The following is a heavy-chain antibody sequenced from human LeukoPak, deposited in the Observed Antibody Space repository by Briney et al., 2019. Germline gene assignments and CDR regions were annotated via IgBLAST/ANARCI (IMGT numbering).Heavy chain of an antibody. J-gene: IGHJ5*02. D-gene: IGHD1-14*01. V-gene: IGHV3-7*03. CDR1: GFTSSSYW. CDR3: AKKYNTGLDP. CDR2: IKQDGSEK. Sequence: GGSLRLSCAASGFTSSSYWMSWVRQAPGKGLEWVANIKQDGSEKYYVDSVKGRFTISRDNAKNSLYLQMNSLRAEDTAVYYCAKKYNTGLDPWGQGTLVTVSS.